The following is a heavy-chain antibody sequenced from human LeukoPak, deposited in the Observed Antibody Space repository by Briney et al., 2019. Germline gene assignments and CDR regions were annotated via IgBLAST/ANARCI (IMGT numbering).Heavy chain of an antibody. J-gene: IGHJ4*02. D-gene: IGHD6-19*01. V-gene: IGHV3-23*01. CDR2: ISGSGGST. CDR3: AREYTLYRSGWFLDY. CDR1: GFTFSSYA. Sequence: PGGSLRLSCAASGFTFSSYAMSWVRQAPGKGLEWVSAISGSGGSTYYADSVKGRFTISRDNSKNTLYLQMSSLRAEDTAVYYCAREYTLYRSGWFLDYWGQGAVVTVSS.